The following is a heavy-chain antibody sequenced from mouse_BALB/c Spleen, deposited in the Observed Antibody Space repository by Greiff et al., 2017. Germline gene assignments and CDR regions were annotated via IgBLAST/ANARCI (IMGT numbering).Heavy chain of an antibody. CDR3: ARRDSPITTVVAYYFDY. CDR2: IYPGGGYT. J-gene: IGHJ2*01. D-gene: IGHD1-1*01. V-gene: IGHV1-63*02. CDR1: GYTFTNYW. Sequence: LVESGAELVRPGTSVKISCKASGYTFTNYWLGWVKQRPGHGLEWIGDIYPGGGYTNYNEKFKGKATLTADTSYSTAYMQLSSLTSEDSAVYFCARRDSPITTVVAYYFDYWGQGTTLTVSS.